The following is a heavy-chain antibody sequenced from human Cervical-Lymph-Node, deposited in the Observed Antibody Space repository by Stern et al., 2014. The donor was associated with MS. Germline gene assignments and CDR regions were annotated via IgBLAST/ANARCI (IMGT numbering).Heavy chain of an antibody. CDR1: GYTLTSYA. CDR3: ARSVHDYYDSSGYYPPFDY. Sequence: VQLVQSVAEVKTPGASVKVYCKDSGYTLTSYAMHWVRPGPGQRLEWMGWINAGNGHTKYSQKFQGRVTITRATSASTAYMELSSLRSEDTAVYYCARSVHDYYDSSGYYPPFDYWVQGTLVTVSS. CDR2: INAGNGHT. J-gene: IGHJ4*02. D-gene: IGHD3-22*01. V-gene: IGHV1-3*01.